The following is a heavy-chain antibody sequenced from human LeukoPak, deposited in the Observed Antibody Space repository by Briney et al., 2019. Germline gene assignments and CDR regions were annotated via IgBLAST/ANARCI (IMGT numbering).Heavy chain of an antibody. CDR1: GFTFRNYG. D-gene: IGHD4-23*01. CDR3: ARDDDYGGNFDY. J-gene: IGHJ4*02. Sequence: SGGSLRLSCAGSGFTFRNYGMHWVRQAPGKGLEWVALIWYDGSNTFYADSVKGRFTISRDNSKNTLYLQMNSLRAEDTALYHCARDDDYGGNFDYWGQGTLVTVSS. V-gene: IGHV3-33*01. CDR2: IWYDGSNT.